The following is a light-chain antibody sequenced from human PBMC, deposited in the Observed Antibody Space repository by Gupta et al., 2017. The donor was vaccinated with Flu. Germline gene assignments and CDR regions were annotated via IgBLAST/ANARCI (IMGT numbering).Light chain of an antibody. CDR1: SSNIGNNY. CDR3: GTWDSSLSSLV. J-gene: IGLJ3*02. CDR2: ENN. V-gene: IGLV1-51*02. Sequence: SRPQASVSAAPGQKVTISCSGSSSNIGNNYVSWYQQLPGTAPKLLIYENNKRPSGIPDRFSGSKSGTSATLGINGLQTGDEADYYCGTWDSSLSSLVFGGGTKLTVL.